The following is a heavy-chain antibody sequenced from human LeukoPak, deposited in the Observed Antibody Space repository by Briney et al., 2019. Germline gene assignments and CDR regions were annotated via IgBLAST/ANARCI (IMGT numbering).Heavy chain of an antibody. V-gene: IGHV3-30*18. CDR1: GFTFSNDG. J-gene: IGHJ4*02. D-gene: IGHD2-15*01. CDR3: AKDVDIVLVVGTTLDY. CDR2: ISYGGNNK. Sequence: GGSLRLSCAASGFTFSNDGLHWVRQAPGKGLEWVAVISYGGNNKYYGDSAKGRFTISRDNSKNTLFLQMNSLRAEDTAVYYCAKDVDIVLVVGTTLDYWGQGTLVTVSS.